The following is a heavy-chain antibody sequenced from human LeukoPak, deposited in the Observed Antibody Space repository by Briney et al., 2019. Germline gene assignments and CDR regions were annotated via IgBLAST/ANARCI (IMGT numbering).Heavy chain of an antibody. J-gene: IGHJ4*02. CDR3: ATPGGVVVAATPPSTGYGNGY. CDR2: ISGSGGST. D-gene: IGHD2-15*01. Sequence: PGGSLRLSCAASGFTFSSYAMSWVRQAPGKGLEWVSAISGSGGSTYYADSVKGRFTISRDNSKNTLYLQMNSLRAEDTAVYYCATPGGVVVAATPPSTGYGNGYWGQGTLVTVSS. V-gene: IGHV3-23*01. CDR1: GFTFSSYA.